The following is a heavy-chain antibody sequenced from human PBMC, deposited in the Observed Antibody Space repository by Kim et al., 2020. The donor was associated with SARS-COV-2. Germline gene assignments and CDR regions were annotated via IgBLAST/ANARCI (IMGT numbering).Heavy chain of an antibody. D-gene: IGHD1-7*01. CDR2: IYTSGST. CDR3: ARDRNYVGWFDP. J-gene: IGHJ5*02. Sequence: SETLSLTCTVSGGSISSYYWSWIRQPAGKGLEWIGRIYTSGSTNYNPPLKSRVTMSVDTSKNQFSLKLSSVTAADTAVYYCARDRNYVGWFDPWGQGTLVTVSS. V-gene: IGHV4-4*07. CDR1: GGSISSYY.